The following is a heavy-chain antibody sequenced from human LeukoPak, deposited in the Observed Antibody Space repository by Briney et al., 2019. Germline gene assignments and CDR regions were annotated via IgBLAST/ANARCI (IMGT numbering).Heavy chain of an antibody. CDR3: ARDYRPAAIHWFDP. Sequence: GGSLRLSCAASGFTFDDYGMSWVRQAPGKGLEWVSGINWNGGSTGYADSVKGRLTISRDNAKNSLYLQMNSLRAEDTAVYYCARDYRPAAIHWFDPWGQGTLVTVSS. D-gene: IGHD2-2*02. V-gene: IGHV3-20*04. CDR2: INWNGGST. CDR1: GFTFDDYG. J-gene: IGHJ5*02.